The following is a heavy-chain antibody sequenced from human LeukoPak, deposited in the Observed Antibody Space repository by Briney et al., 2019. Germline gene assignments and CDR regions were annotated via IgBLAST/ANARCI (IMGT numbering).Heavy chain of an antibody. J-gene: IGHJ4*02. D-gene: IGHD6-13*01. V-gene: IGHV1-2*02. CDR1: GYTFTGYY. Sequence: ASVKLSCKASGYTFTGYYMHWVRQAPGQGLEWMGWINPNSGGTNYAQKFQGRVTMTRDTSISTAYMELSRLRSDDTAVYYCARILAAAGTDLDGYWGQGTLVTVSS. CDR2: INPNSGGT. CDR3: ARILAAAGTDLDGY.